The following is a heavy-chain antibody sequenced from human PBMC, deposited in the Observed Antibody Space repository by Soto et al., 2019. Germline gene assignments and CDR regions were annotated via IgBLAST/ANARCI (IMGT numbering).Heavy chain of an antibody. Sequence: SETLSLTCTVSGGSISSGGYYWSWIRQHPGKGLEWIGYIYYSGSTYYNPSLKSRVTISVDTSKNQFSLKLSSVTAADTAVYYCAGSSWSYYYSMDVWGQGTTVTVSS. CDR3: AGSSWSYYYSMDV. D-gene: IGHD6-13*01. J-gene: IGHJ6*02. CDR2: IYYSGST. V-gene: IGHV4-31*03. CDR1: GGSISSGGYY.